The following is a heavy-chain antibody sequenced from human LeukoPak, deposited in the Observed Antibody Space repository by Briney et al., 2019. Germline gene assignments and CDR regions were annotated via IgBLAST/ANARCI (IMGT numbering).Heavy chain of an antibody. Sequence: GGSLRLSCAASGFTFSSYSMNWVRQAPGKGLEWVSSISSSSSYIYYADSVKGRFTISRDNAKNSLYLQMNSLRAEDTAVYYCASSPERFSEWLLSSNSFDYWGQGTLVTVSS. CDR3: ASSPERFSEWLLSSNSFDY. V-gene: IGHV3-21*01. D-gene: IGHD3-3*01. J-gene: IGHJ4*02. CDR1: GFTFSSYS. CDR2: ISSSSSYI.